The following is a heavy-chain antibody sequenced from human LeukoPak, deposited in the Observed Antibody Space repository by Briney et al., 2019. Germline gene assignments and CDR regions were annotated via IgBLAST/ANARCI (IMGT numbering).Heavy chain of an antibody. V-gene: IGHV1-69*13. CDR2: IIPIFGTA. CDR3: ARTLEYSSGWHDYYYHYMDV. CDR1: GGTFSSYA. D-gene: IGHD6-19*01. J-gene: IGHJ6*03. Sequence: SVKVSCKASGGTFSSYAISWVRQAPGQGLEWMGGIIPIFGTANYAQKFQGRVTITADESTSTAYMELSSLRSEDTAVYYCARTLEYSSGWHDYYYHYMDVWGKGTTVTVSS.